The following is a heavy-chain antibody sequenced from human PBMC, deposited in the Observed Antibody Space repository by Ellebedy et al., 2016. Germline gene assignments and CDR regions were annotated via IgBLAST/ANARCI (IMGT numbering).Heavy chain of an antibody. CDR1: GFTFSSYA. Sequence: GGSLRLXXAASGFTFSSYAMSWVRQAPGKGLEWVSAISGSGGSTYYADSVKGRFTISRDNSKNTLYLQMNSLRAEDTAVYYCAKDPRTAYGDFYFDYWGQGTLVTVSS. D-gene: IGHD4-17*01. CDR2: ISGSGGST. V-gene: IGHV3-23*01. J-gene: IGHJ4*02. CDR3: AKDPRTAYGDFYFDY.